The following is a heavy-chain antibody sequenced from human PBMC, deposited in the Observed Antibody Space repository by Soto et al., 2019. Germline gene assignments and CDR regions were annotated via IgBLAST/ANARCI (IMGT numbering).Heavy chain of an antibody. CDR1: GGSISSYY. V-gene: IGHV4-59*01. CDR3: XXXXXXAFDI. CDR2: IYYSGST. J-gene: IGHJ3*02. Sequence: QVQLQESGPGLVKPSETLSLTCTVSGGSISSYYWSWIRQPPGKGLEWIGYIYYSGSTNYNPSLKSRVTISVDTSKNQFSXXXXXXXXXXXXXXXXXXXXXXAFDIWGQGTMVT.